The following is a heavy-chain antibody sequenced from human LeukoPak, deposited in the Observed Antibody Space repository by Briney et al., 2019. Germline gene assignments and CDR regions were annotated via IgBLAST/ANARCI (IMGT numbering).Heavy chain of an antibody. Sequence: SETLSLTCRVYDGSFTDYNWSWIRQSPGKGLQWIAEIHHSGGTNYSPTLKSRVPLSVDTSKNHVSLNLTSVTAADTAVYYCVRNGYDSSGYYFWSDYRGQGTLVTVSS. D-gene: IGHD3-22*01. V-gene: IGHV4-34*01. CDR3: VRNGYDSSGYYFWSDY. J-gene: IGHJ4*02. CDR2: IHHSGGT. CDR1: DGSFTDYN.